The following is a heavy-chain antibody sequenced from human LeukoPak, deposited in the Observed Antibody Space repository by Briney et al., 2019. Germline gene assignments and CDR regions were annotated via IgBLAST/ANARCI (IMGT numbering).Heavy chain of an antibody. CDR2: TFYRATWYN. J-gene: IGHJ5*01. D-gene: IGHD1-14*01. V-gene: IGHV6-1*01. Sequence: SQTLSLTCAISGDRVSGDTAAWNWVRQAPSRGLEWLGRTFYRATWYNDSAVSVKSRVTVNTDTSKNQFSLQLTALTPEETALYCCVRSINIVFDSWGQGTLVTVFS. CDR3: VRSINIVFDS. CDR1: GDRVSGDTAA.